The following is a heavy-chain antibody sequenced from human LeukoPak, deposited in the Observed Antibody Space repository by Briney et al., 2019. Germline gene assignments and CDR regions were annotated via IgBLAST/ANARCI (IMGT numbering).Heavy chain of an antibody. CDR3: ARGRGDYPLNWFDP. V-gene: IGHV1-18*01. J-gene: IGHJ5*02. D-gene: IGHD4-17*01. CDR2: ISAYNGNT. Sequence: ASVKVSFKASGYTFTSYGISWVRQAPGQGLEWMGWISAYNGNTNYAQKLQGRVTMTTDTSTSTAYMELRSLRSDDTAVYYCARGRGDYPLNWFDPWGQGTLVTVSS. CDR1: GYTFTSYG.